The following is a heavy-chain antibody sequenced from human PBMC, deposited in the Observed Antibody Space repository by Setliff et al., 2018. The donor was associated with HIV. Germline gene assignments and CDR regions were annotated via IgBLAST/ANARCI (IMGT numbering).Heavy chain of an antibody. CDR2: IYHSGST. D-gene: IGHD2-15*01. J-gene: IGHJ4*02. Sequence: SETLSLTCAVSGYSINSGYYWGWIRQPPGKGLEWIGTIYHSGSTYYNPSLKSRVTISVDMSRNQFSLRLSSVTAADTAVYYCARHSFPFGGKGVDYWGQGTLVTVSS. CDR1: GYSINSGYY. CDR3: ARHSFPFGGKGVDY. V-gene: IGHV4-38-2*01.